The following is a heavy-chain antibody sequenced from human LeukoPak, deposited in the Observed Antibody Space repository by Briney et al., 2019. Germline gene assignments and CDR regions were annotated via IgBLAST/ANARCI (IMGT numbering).Heavy chain of an antibody. Sequence: SETLSLTCAVYGGSFSGYYWSWIRQPPGKGLEWIGYIYYSGSTYYNPSLKSRVTISVDTSKNQFSLKLSSVTAADTAVYYCARAGEDFWSGYYPDYWGQGTLVTVSS. CDR1: GGSFSGYY. CDR2: IYYSGST. J-gene: IGHJ4*02. V-gene: IGHV4-30-4*08. D-gene: IGHD3-3*01. CDR3: ARAGEDFWSGYYPDY.